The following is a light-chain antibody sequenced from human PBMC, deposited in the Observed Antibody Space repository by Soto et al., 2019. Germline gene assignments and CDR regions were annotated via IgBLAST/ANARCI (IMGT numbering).Light chain of an antibody. V-gene: IGKV3-20*01. CDR1: QSVSNNY. J-gene: IGKJ1*01. CDR2: GAS. Sequence: DIVLTQSPRTLSLSPAERATLSCRASQSVSNNYLAWYQQKPGQAPRLLIYGASNRATGIPDRFSGSGSGTDFTLTISRLEPEDFAVYYCQQYGSSGTFGQGTKVDIK. CDR3: QQYGSSGT.